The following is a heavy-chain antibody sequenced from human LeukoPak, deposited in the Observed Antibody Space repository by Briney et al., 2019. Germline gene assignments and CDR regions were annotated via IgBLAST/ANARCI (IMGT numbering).Heavy chain of an antibody. Sequence: PSETLSLTCAVYGGSFSGYYWSWIRQPPGKGLEWIGEINHSGSTNYNPSLKSRVTISVDTSKNQFSLKLSSVTAADTAVYYCARLYDYSNSLDYRGQGTLVTVSS. CDR1: GGSFSGYY. V-gene: IGHV4-34*01. CDR3: ARLYDYSNSLDY. CDR2: INHSGST. D-gene: IGHD4-11*01. J-gene: IGHJ4*02.